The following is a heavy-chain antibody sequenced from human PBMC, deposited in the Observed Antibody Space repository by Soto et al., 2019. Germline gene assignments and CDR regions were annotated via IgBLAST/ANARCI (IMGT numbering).Heavy chain of an antibody. CDR2: ISADGSDK. J-gene: IGHJ4*02. CDR1: DFTFSNFG. Sequence: ESGGGVVQPGRSLRLSCAASDFTFSNFGMHWVRQAPGKGLEWVAAISADGSDKYFSGSVKGRFTISRDNSKNTLFLQMNSLRVEDTAVYYCVKGSDVARQELDYWGQGTLVTVSS. D-gene: IGHD3-3*01. CDR3: VKGSDVARQELDY. V-gene: IGHV3-30*18.